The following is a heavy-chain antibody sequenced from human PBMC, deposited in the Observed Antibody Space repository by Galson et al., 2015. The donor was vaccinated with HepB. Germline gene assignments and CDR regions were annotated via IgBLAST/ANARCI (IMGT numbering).Heavy chain of an antibody. V-gene: IGHV3-66*02. CDR2: IYSGGST. J-gene: IGHJ3*02. CDR1: GFTVSSNY. D-gene: IGHD3-10*01. CDR3: ARVLRGWDAFDI. Sequence: SLRLSCAASGFTVSSNYMSWVRQAPGKGLEWVSVIYSGGSTYYADSVKGRFTISRDNSKNTLYLQMNSLRAEDTALYYCARVLRGWDAFDIWGQGTMVTVSS.